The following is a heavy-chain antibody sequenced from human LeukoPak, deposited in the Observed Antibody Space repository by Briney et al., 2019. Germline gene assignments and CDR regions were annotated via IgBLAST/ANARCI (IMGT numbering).Heavy chain of an antibody. D-gene: IGHD3-22*01. Sequence: SETLSLTCTVSGGSISSGDYYWSWIRQPPGKGLEWIGYIYYSGSTYYNPSLKSRVTISVDTSKNQFSLKLSSVTAADTAVYYCARHYYDSSGYYYLFDYWGQGTLVTVSS. CDR1: GGSISSGDYY. J-gene: IGHJ4*02. CDR3: ARHYYDSSGYYYLFDY. V-gene: IGHV4-30-4*01. CDR2: IYYSGST.